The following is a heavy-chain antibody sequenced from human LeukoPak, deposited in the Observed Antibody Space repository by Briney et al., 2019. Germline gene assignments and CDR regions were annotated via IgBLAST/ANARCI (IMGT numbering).Heavy chain of an antibody. V-gene: IGHV4-59*01. CDR1: GGSISSYY. CDR3: ASGTQQLGFDY. J-gene: IGHJ4*02. D-gene: IGHD6-13*01. Sequence: SETLSLTCTVSGGSISSYYWSWIRQPPGKGLEWIGYIYYSGSTNYNPSLKNRVTISVDTSKNQFSLKLSSVTAADTAVYYCASGTQQLGFDYWGQGTLVTVSS. CDR2: IYYSGST.